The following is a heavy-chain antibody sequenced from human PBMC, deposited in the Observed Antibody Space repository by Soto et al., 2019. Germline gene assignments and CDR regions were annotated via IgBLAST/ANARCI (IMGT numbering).Heavy chain of an antibody. Sequence: ASVKVSCKASGYTFTSYYMHWVRQAPGQGLEWVGVINPSGGSISYAQKFQGRVTMTRDTSTSTVYMELSSLRSEDTAVYYCAREFEGNHYGMDVWGQGTTVTVSS. D-gene: IGHD1-1*01. J-gene: IGHJ6*02. V-gene: IGHV1-46*01. CDR1: GYTFTSYY. CDR2: INPSGGSI. CDR3: AREFEGNHYGMDV.